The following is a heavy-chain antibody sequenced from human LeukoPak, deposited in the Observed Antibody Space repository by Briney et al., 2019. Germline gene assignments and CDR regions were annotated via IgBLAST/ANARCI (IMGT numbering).Heavy chain of an antibody. CDR3: ARATVTSYYFDY. J-gene: IGHJ4*02. V-gene: IGHV4-4*07. Sequence: SETLSLTCTVSGGSISSYYWSWIRQPAGKGLEWLGRIYTSGITNYNPSLETRLTISVDMSKNQFFLKLSSVTAADTAVYYCARATVTSYYFDYWGQGTLVTVSS. D-gene: IGHD4-17*01. CDR2: IYTSGIT. CDR1: GGSISSYY.